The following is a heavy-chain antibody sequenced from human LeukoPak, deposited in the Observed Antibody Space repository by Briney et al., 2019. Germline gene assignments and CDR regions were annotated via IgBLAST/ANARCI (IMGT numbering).Heavy chain of an antibody. CDR2: ISSSGSHI. CDR1: GFTFSLYS. CDR3: ARSDSHPFDY. J-gene: IGHJ4*02. Sequence: GGSLRLSCAASGFTFSLYSMNWVRQAPGKGLEWVSSISSSGSHIYYADSVKGRFIISRDNAKHSLYLQMNSLRAEDTAVYYCARSDSHPFDYWGQGTLVTVSS. V-gene: IGHV3-21*01.